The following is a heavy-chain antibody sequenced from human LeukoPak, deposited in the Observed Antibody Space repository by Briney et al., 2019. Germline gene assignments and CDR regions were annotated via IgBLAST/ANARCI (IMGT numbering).Heavy chain of an antibody. J-gene: IGHJ4*02. CDR3: ARDVSVGAYFPYDY. CDR1: GGSINNGGYY. V-gene: IGHV4-31*03. CDR2: IYYSGSS. D-gene: IGHD1-26*01. Sequence: SETLSLTCTVSGGSINNGGYYWSWIRQHPGKGLEWIGYIYYSGSSYYNPSLRSRVTISVDTSKNHFSLKLSSVTAADTAVYYCARDVSVGAYFPYDYWGQGTLVTVSS.